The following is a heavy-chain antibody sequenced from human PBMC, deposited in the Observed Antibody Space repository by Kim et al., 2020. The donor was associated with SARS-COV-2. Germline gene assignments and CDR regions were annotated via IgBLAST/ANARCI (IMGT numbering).Heavy chain of an antibody. V-gene: IGHV4-4*07. CDR3: ARGLALTGGYACGLDY. Sequence: SETLSLTCSVSGGSISGHYWTWIRQPAGKGLELIGRMYTSCDTDYNPSLRRRVTFSLDSSRNQFSLTLRSVTAAATALSYCARGLALTGGYACGLDYCG. CDR1: GGSISGHY. D-gene: IGHD6-25*01. CDR2: MYTSCDT. J-gene: IGHJ4*01.